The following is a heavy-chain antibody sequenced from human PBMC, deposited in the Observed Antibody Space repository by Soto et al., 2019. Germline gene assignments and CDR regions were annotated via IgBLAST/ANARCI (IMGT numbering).Heavy chain of an antibody. V-gene: IGHV3-23*01. CDR3: AKDRRAGGNYGFYSDF. CDR1: GFTFSSYG. D-gene: IGHD1-7*01. Sequence: GGSLRLSCAASGFTFSSYGMHWVRQAPGKGLEWVSFSSATGAGTYYADSVKGRFTISRDNSKNTLYLQMSSLRADDTAVYYCAKDRRAGGNYGFYSDFWGQGALVTVS. J-gene: IGHJ4*02. CDR2: SSATGAGT.